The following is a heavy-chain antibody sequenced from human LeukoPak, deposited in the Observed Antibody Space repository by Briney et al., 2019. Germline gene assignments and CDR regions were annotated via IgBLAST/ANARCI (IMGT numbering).Heavy chain of an antibody. V-gene: IGHV3-30*18. CDR3: AKDRQKQIVVETPGLAAFDI. CDR2: ISYDGSNT. D-gene: IGHD2-21*02. CDR1: GFTFDDYG. Sequence: GGSLRLSCAASGFTFDDYGMHWVRQAPGKGLEWVTVISYDGSNTYYADSVKGRFTISRDNSKNTLNLQMNSLRAEDTGVYYCAKDRQKQIVVETPGLAAFDIWGQGTKVTVSS. J-gene: IGHJ3*02.